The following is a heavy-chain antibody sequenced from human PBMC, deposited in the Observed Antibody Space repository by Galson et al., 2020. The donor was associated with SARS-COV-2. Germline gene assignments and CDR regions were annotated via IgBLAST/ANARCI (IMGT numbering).Heavy chain of an antibody. J-gene: IGHJ4*02. CDR2: IYSSGST. V-gene: IGHV4-61*02. CDR1: GGSISGISYY. CDR3: AAGPVDGTGE. Sequence: SETLSLTCAVSGGSISGISYYWSWIRQPAGQGLEWIGRIYSSGSTNYNPSLKSRVTISVDTSKNQLSLKLTSVTAAGAAVYYCAAGPVDGTGEWGQGTLVTVSS. D-gene: IGHD6-19*01.